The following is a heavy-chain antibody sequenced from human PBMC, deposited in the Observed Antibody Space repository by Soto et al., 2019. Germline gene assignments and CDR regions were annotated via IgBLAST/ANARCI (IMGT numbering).Heavy chain of an antibody. Sequence: SETLSLTCIVSGESISSSSYYWGWIRHPPGKGLEWIGSIYYIGRTYYNPSFKSRVTISIDTSKNQFSLKLSSVTATDTAVYYCARQRTTVVTQAYFDHWGQGAMVTVSS. J-gene: IGHJ4*02. CDR2: IYYIGRT. CDR3: ARQRTTVVTQAYFDH. CDR1: GESISSSSYY. D-gene: IGHD2-21*02. V-gene: IGHV4-39*01.